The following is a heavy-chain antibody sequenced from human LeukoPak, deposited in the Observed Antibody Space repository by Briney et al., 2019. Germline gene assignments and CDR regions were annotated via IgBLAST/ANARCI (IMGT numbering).Heavy chain of an antibody. V-gene: IGHV5-51*01. CDR2: IYPGDSDT. CDR1: GYSFTSYW. J-gene: IGHJ5*02. D-gene: IGHD3-22*01. CDR3: ARVVDYDTSGYQTKSWFDP. Sequence: GESLKISCKGSGYSFTSYWIGWVRPMPGKGLEWMGIIYPGDSDTRYSPSFQGQVTISADKSISTAYLQWSSLKASDTAMHYCARVVDYDTSGYQTKSWFDPWGQGTLVTVSS.